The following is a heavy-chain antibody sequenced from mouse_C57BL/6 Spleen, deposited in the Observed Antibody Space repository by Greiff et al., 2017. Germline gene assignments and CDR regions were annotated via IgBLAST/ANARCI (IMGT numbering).Heavy chain of an antibody. CDR3: ATPYYGSSNDYAMDY. CDR2: IGPGSGST. D-gene: IGHD1-1*01. CDR1: GYTFTDYY. V-gene: IGHV1-77*01. Sequence: VQLQQSGAELVKPGASVKISCKASGYTFTDYYINWVKQRPGQGLEWIGKIGPGSGSTHYNEKFKGKATLTADKSSSTAYMQLSSLTSEDSAVYYCATPYYGSSNDYAMDYWGQGTSVTVSS. J-gene: IGHJ4*01.